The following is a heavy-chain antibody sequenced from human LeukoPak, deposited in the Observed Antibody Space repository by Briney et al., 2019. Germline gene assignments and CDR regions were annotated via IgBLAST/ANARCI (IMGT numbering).Heavy chain of an antibody. CDR1: GGSISSYY. J-gene: IGHJ4*02. CDR3: ARHNGDYGSGSHLDY. Sequence: SETLSLTCTVSGGSISSYYWSWIRQPPGKGLEWIGYIYYSGSTNYNPSLKSRVTISVDTSKNQFSLKLSSVTAADTAAYYCARHNGDYGSGSHLDYWGQGTLVTVSS. V-gene: IGHV4-59*08. D-gene: IGHD3-10*01. CDR2: IYYSGST.